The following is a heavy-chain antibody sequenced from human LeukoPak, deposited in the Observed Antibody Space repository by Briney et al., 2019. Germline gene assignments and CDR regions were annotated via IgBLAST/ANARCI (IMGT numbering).Heavy chain of an antibody. Sequence: SETLSLTCTVSGGSINSNSYYWGWIRHPPGKGLEWIGTIYYSGSTNYNPSLKSRVTISVDTSKNQFSLKLSSVTAADTAVYYCARGSSGWGQGFDYWGQGTLVTVSS. D-gene: IGHD6-19*01. J-gene: IGHJ4*02. CDR3: ARGSSGWGQGFDY. CDR2: IYYSGST. V-gene: IGHV4-39*07. CDR1: GGSINSNSYY.